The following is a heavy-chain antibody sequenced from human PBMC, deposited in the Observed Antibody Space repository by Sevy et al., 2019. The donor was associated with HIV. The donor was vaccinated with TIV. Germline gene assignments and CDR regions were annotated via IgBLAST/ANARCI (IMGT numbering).Heavy chain of an antibody. CDR1: GYSFTSRY. D-gene: IGHD2-15*01. Sequence: ASVKVSCKASGYSFTSRYLHWVRQAPGQGLEWMGQINPGGGAPIYAQKFQGRVSMTSDTSKSSVYMDVSSLRSGDPAMYYCARLYSCGGSCYYFDLWGQGTLVTVSS. CDR3: ARLYSCGGSCYYFDL. CDR2: INPGGGAP. J-gene: IGHJ4*02. V-gene: IGHV1-46*01.